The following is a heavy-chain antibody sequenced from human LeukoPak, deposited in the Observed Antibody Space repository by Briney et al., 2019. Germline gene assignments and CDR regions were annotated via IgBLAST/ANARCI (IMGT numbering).Heavy chain of an antibody. V-gene: IGHV2-5*02. CDR1: MFSLSTGGVG. J-gene: IGHJ4*02. CDR2: IYWDDDK. D-gene: IGHD5-18*01. Sequence: SGPTLVNPTQTLTLSCTFSMFSLSTGGVGVGWFSQPPGKNLEGVALIYWDDDKRYSPSLKSRLTITKDTSKNQVVLTMTNMDPVDTATYYFAHTKYSYGSYYFDYWGQGTLVTVSS. CDR3: AHTKYSYGSYYFDY.